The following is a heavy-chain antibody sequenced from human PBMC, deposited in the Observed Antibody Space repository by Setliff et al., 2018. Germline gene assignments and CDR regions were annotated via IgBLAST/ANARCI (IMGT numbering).Heavy chain of an antibody. CDR3: ARGGPYYSGWYAIEY. CDR2: IKWNHGDR. J-gene: IGHJ4*02. V-gene: IGHV3-20*04. Sequence: PGGSLRLSCVASGFTFDDYDMAWVRQAPGKGLEWVAGIKWNHGDRGYADSVNGRFTISRDNAKNSLYLQMDSLRAEDTALYYCARGGPYYSGWYAIEYWGQGALVTVSS. D-gene: IGHD6-19*01. CDR1: GFTFDDYD.